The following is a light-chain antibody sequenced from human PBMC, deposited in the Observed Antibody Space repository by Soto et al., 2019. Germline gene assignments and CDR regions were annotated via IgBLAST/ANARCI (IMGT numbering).Light chain of an antibody. CDR1: QDISNY. CDR2: DAS. CDR3: EQYDHLPYT. Sequence: DIQMTQSPSSLSASVGDRVTITCQASQDISNYLNWYQQKPGKAPKLLIYDASNLETGVPSRFSGSGSGTDFTVTISSLQPEDIATYYCEQYDHLPYTFGQGTKLEI. V-gene: IGKV1-33*01. J-gene: IGKJ2*01.